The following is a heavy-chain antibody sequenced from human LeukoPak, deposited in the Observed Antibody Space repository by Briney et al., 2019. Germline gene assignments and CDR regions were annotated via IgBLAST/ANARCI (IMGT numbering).Heavy chain of an antibody. CDR3: ARVGDHFHWNLDL. J-gene: IGHJ2*01. CDR2: IYSGATT. Sequence: PGGSLRLSCAASGFTLSTYYMNWVRQAPGKGLEWVSLIYSGATTYYAESVKGRFTISTDTSKNTVSLQMNSLRADDTAVYFCARVGDHFHWNLDLWGRGTLVTVSS. CDR1: GFTLSTYY. V-gene: IGHV3-53*01. D-gene: IGHD3-3*02.